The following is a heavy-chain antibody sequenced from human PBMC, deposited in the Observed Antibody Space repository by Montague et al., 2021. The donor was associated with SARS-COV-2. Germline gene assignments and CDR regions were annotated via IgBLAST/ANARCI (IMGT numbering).Heavy chain of an antibody. Sequence: VKPTQTLTLTCTFSGFSLSTSGMCVSWIRQPPGKALEWLTLIDWDDDKYYSTSLKTRLTISKDTSKNQVVLTMTNMDLVDTATYYCARSYGTTVVTRAFDYWGQGTLVTVSS. CDR1: GFSLSTSGMC. V-gene: IGHV2-70*01. J-gene: IGHJ4*02. CDR2: IDWDDDK. CDR3: ARSYGTTVVTRAFDY. D-gene: IGHD4-23*01.